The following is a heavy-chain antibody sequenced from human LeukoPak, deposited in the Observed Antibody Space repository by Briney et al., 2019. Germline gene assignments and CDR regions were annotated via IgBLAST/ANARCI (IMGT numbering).Heavy chain of an antibody. V-gene: IGHV4-38-2*01. J-gene: IGHJ4*02. Sequence: SETLSLTCAVSGYSISSGYYWGWIRQPPGKGLEWIGSIYHSGSTYYNPSLKSRDTISVDTSKNQFSLKLRSVTAADTAVYYCASILFYDYVWGSYREYYFDYWGQGTLVTVSS. CDR2: IYHSGST. CDR1: GYSISSGYY. CDR3: ASILFYDYVWGSYREYYFDY. D-gene: IGHD3-16*02.